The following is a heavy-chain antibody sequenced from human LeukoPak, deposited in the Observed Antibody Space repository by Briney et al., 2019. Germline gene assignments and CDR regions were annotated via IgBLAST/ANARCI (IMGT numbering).Heavy chain of an antibody. CDR2: ISYDGSNK. J-gene: IGHJ4*02. CDR3: ARDRYCGGDCYYFDY. Sequence: GGSLRLSCAASGFTFSSYAMHWVRQAPGKGLEWVAVISYDGSNKYYADSVKGRFTISRDNSKNTLYLQMNSLRAEDTAVYYCARDRYCGGDCYYFDYWGQGTLVTVSS. D-gene: IGHD2-21*02. V-gene: IGHV3-30-3*01. CDR1: GFTFSSYA.